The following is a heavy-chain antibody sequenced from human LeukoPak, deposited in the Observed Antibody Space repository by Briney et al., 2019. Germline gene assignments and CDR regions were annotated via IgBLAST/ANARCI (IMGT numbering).Heavy chain of an antibody. D-gene: IGHD1-26*01. Sequence: GGSLRLSCAASGYTFSSYSMNWVRQAPGKGLEWVSSISSSSSYIYYADSVKGRFTISRDNAKNSLYLQMNSLRAEDTAVYYCARGSVGAPWYWGQGTLVTVSS. J-gene: IGHJ4*02. CDR2: ISSSSSYI. CDR3: ARGSVGAPWY. V-gene: IGHV3-21*01. CDR1: GYTFSSYS.